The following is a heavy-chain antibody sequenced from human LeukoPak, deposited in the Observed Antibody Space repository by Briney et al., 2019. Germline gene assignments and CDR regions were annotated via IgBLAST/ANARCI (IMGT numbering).Heavy chain of an antibody. CDR1: GFTFSDYY. CDR3: ARASAEWVQNPWDY. Sequence: GGSLRLSCAASGFTFSDYYMSWIRQAPGKGLEWVSSISSSGDYIYYAESVKGRFTISKDNAKNSLYLQMNSLRVEDTAMYYCARASAEWVQNPWDYWGQGTLVTVSS. CDR2: ISSSGDYI. D-gene: IGHD1-1*01. V-gene: IGHV3-11*04. J-gene: IGHJ4*02.